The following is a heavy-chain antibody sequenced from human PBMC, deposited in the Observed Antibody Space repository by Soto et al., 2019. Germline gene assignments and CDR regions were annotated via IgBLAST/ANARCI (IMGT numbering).Heavy chain of an antibody. CDR1: GYTFTVYY. CDR2: INPKSGGT. CDR3: ARDLAKGGGSAGFDY. J-gene: IGHJ4*02. V-gene: IGHV1-2*02. D-gene: IGHD1-26*01. Sequence: QVQLVQSGAEVKKPGASVTVSCKASGYTFTVYYMHWVRQAPGQGLEWMGWINPKSGGTRYPQKFQGRVTMTWDTSISTAYMALTRLRSDDTAVYYCARDLAKGGGSAGFDYWGQGTLVTVSS.